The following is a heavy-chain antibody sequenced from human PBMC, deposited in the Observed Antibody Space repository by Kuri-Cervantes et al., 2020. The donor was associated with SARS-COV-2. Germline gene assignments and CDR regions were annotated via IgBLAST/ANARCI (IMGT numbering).Heavy chain of an antibody. D-gene: IGHD4-23*01. J-gene: IGHJ6*03. V-gene: IGHV1-69*06. CDR3: ARDPTVETAFTSDYFYMDV. Sequence: SVKVSCKASGGTFSSYTISWVRQAPGQGLEWMGGIIPIFGTANYAQKFQGRVTITADKSTSTAYMELTSLRSDDTAMYYCARDPTVETAFTSDYFYMDVWGKGTTVTVSS. CDR2: IIPIFGTA. CDR1: GGTFSSYT.